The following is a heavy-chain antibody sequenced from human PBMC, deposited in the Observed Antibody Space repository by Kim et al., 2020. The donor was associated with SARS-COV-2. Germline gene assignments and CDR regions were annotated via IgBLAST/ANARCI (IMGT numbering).Heavy chain of an antibody. Sequence: GGSLRLSCAASGFTFSSYAMSWVRQAPGKGLEWVSAISGSGGSTYYADSVKGRFTISRDNSKNTLYLQMNSLRAEDTAVYYCAKVSIFGVVLHTLDYWGQGTLVTVSS. CDR2: ISGSGGST. J-gene: IGHJ4*02. V-gene: IGHV3-23*01. CDR3: AKVSIFGVVLHTLDY. D-gene: IGHD3-3*01. CDR1: GFTFSSYA.